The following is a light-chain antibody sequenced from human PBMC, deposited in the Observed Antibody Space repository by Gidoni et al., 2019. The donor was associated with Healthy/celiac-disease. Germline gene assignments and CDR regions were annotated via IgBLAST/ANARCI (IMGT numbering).Light chain of an antibody. V-gene: IGKV3-11*01. J-gene: IGKJ2*01. CDR1: QSVSSY. CDR3: QQRSNWPPGFT. CDR2: DAS. Sequence: EIVLTQSPATLSLSPGERANLSCRASQSVSSYLAWYQQKPGQAPRLLIYDASNRATGIPARFSGSWSGADFTLTIRSLEPEDFAGYFCQQRSNWPPGFTFXQXTKLEIK.